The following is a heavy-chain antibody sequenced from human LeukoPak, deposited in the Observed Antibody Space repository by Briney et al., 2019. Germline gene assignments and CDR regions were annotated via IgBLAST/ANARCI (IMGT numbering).Heavy chain of an antibody. CDR3: ARGGGSIDY. V-gene: IGHV4-34*01. J-gene: IGHJ4*02. D-gene: IGHD3-16*01. Sequence: SETLSLTCAVYGGSFSGYYWSWIRQPPGKGLEWIGEINHSGSTNYNPSLKSRVTISVDTTKNQFSLKLSSVTAADTAVYYCARGGGSIDYWGQGTLVTVSS. CDR1: GGSFSGYY. CDR2: INHSGST.